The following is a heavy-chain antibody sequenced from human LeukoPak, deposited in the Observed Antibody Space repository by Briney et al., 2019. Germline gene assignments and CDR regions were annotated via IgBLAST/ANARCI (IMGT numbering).Heavy chain of an antibody. CDR1: GGSISSSSYY. J-gene: IGHJ3*02. CDR3: ARGLPHLNAFDI. V-gene: IGHV4-39*07. Sequence: SETLSLTCTVSGGSISSSSYYWGWIRQPPGKGLEWIGSIYYSGSTYYNPSLKSRVTISVDTSKNQFSLKLSSVTAADTAVYYYARGLPHLNAFDIWGQGTMVTVSS. CDR2: IYYSGST.